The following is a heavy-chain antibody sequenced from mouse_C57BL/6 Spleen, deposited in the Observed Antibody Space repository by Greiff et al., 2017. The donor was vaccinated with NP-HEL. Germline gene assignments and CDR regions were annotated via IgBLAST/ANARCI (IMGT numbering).Heavy chain of an antibody. CDR3: ARWASPFTTVVATDWYFDV. V-gene: IGHV1-80*01. J-gene: IGHJ1*03. D-gene: IGHD1-1*01. CDR2: IYPGDGDT. CDR1: GYAFSSYW. Sequence: QVQLQQSGAELVKPGASVKISCKASGYAFSSYWMNWVKQRPGKGLEWIGQIYPGDGDTNYNGKFKGKATLTADKSSSTAYMQLSSLTSEDSAVYFCARWASPFTTVVATDWYFDVWGTGTTVTVSS.